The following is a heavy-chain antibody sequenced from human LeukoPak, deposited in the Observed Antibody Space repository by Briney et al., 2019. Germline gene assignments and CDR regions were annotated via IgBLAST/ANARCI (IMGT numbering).Heavy chain of an antibody. V-gene: IGHV3-23*01. CDR3: AKSPSRGAAGYFDY. D-gene: IGHD6-13*01. J-gene: IGHJ4*02. CDR2: FSGSGGST. Sequence: GGSLRLSCAASGFTFSSYAMSWVRQAPGKGLEWVSAFSGSGGSTYYADSVKGRLTISRDNSKNTLYLQMNSLRAEDTAVYYCAKSPSRGAAGYFDYWGQGTLVTVSS. CDR1: GFTFSSYA.